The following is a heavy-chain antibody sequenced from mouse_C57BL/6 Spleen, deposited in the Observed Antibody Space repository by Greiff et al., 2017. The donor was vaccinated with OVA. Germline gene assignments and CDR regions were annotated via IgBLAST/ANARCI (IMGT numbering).Heavy chain of an antibody. D-gene: IGHD1-1*01. V-gene: IGHV10-1*01. CDR1: GFSFNTYA. Sequence: GGGLVQPKGSLKLSCAASGFSFNTYAMNWVRQAPGKGLEWVARIRSKSNNYATYYADSVKDRFTISRDDSESMLYLQMNNLKTEDTAMYYCVRHRDYYGSSYYAMDYWGQGTSVTVSS. CDR3: VRHRDYYGSSYYAMDY. CDR2: IRSKSNNYAT. J-gene: IGHJ4*01.